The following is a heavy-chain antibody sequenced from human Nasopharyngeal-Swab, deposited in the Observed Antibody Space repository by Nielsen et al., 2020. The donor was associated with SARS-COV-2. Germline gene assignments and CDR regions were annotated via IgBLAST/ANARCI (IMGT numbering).Heavy chain of an antibody. CDR3: AKDSGAGFCDDGSCFPTNH. Sequence: GESLKISCAASGFTFTSYAMNWVRHAPGKGLEWVSGMSGRGEKTSYAESVKGRFTISRDVSKNTLYLQMNGLRAEDTAVYYCAKDSGAGFCDDGSCFPTNHWGQGTLATVSS. J-gene: IGHJ5*02. D-gene: IGHD2-15*01. CDR1: GFTFTSYA. CDR2: MSGRGEKT. V-gene: IGHV3-23*01.